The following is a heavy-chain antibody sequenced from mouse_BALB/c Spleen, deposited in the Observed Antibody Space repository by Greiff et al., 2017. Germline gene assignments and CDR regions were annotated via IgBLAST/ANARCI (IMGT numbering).Heavy chain of an antibody. D-gene: IGHD4-1*01. CDR2: INPNNGDT. J-gene: IGHJ2*01. CDR1: GYSFTGYN. Sequence: VQLQQSGPELEKPGASVKISCKASGYSFTGYNMNWVKQSHGKSLEWIGDINPNNGDTFYNQKFKGKATLTVDKSSSTAYMQLNSLTSEDSAVYYCARGGGKLGRFDYWGQGTTLTVSS. V-gene: IGHV1-39*01. CDR3: ARGGGKLGRFDY.